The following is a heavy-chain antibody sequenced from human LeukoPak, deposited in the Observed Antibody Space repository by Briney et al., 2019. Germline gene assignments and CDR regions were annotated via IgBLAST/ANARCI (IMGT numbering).Heavy chain of an antibody. CDR2: ISPGDSDT. CDR3: ARHGVEMATIKYYYYGMDV. D-gene: IGHD5-24*01. V-gene: IGHV5-51*01. Sequence: GEPLQISCKGSGYPFTSYWIGWVRQMPGKGLEWMGLISPGDSDTRCSPSFQGQVTISADKSISSAYLQWSSLKASDTAMYYCARHGVEMATIKYYYYGMDVWGQGTTVTVSS. J-gene: IGHJ6*02. CDR1: GYPFTSYW.